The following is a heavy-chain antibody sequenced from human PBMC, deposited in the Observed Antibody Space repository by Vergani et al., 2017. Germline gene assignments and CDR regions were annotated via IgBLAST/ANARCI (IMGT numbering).Heavy chain of an antibody. Sequence: EKQLVQSGSETKKPGESLKISCQAFGYIFSNFWIGWVRQRHGRGLEWMGIIYPCDSEVKSNPTFRGQVIFSVATSVNTAYLQWRSLQASDTATYFCASGGHGSENGGALQLWGQGTNITVFS. J-gene: IGHJ3*01. CDR3: ASGGHGSENGGALQL. CDR2: IYPCDSEV. V-gene: IGHV5-51*01. CDR1: GYIFSNFW. D-gene: IGHD3-10*01.